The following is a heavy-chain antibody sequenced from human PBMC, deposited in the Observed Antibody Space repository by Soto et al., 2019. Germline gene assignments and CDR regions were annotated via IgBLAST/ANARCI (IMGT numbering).Heavy chain of an antibody. CDR3: ARDPWAADY. Sequence: EVQLVESGGGLVQPGGSLRLSCAASGCTVSTKYMTWVRQAPGKGLEWVSVIYRGGSTFYADSVRGRFTIARDNSKNTLNLQMNSLRAEDTAVYYWARDPWAADYWGQGTLVTVSA. J-gene: IGHJ4*02. D-gene: IGHD1-26*01. CDR2: IYRGGST. V-gene: IGHV3-66*01. CDR1: GCTVSTKY.